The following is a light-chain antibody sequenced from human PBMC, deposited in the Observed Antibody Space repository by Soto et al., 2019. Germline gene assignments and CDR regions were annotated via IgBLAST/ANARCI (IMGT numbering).Light chain of an antibody. CDR1: QSISSW. CDR2: DAS. V-gene: IGKV1-5*01. CDR3: QQYNSYHS. Sequence: DIQMTQSPSTLSASVVDRVTITCRASQSISSWLAWYQQKPGKAPKLLIYDASTLESGVPSRFSGSGSGTEFTFTISSLQPDDFATYYCQQYNSYHSFCQGSKVDIK. J-gene: IGKJ1*01.